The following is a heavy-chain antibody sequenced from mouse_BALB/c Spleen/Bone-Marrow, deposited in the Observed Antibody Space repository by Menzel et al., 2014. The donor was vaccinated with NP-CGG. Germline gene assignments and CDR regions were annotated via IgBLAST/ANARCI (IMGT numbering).Heavy chain of an antibody. J-gene: IGHJ2*01. CDR2: INPNTGFT. CDR3: ARSLLRLRIGSDS. Sequence: QVQLQQSGAELAKPGASVKMSCRASGYTFTDYWMHWVKQRPGLGLEWIGYINPNTGFTEYDQKFKDKATLTADKSSSTAYMQLSSLTSEDSAVFYCARSLLRLRIGSDSWGPGTTLTVSS. CDR1: GYTFTDYW. D-gene: IGHD1-2*01. V-gene: IGHV1-7*01.